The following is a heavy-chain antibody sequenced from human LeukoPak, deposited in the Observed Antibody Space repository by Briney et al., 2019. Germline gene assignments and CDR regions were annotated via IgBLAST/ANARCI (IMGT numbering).Heavy chain of an antibody. J-gene: IGHJ4*02. D-gene: IGHD3-3*01. CDR1: GGSITSHY. CDR3: ARGALRFLDY. V-gene: IGHV4-59*11. Sequence: PSETLSLTCTVSGGSITSHYWSWNRQPPGKRLEWIGYIYYSGSTNYNPSLKSRVTISADTSKNQFSLKLSSVTAADTALYYCARGALRFLDYWGQGTLVTVSS. CDR2: IYYSGST.